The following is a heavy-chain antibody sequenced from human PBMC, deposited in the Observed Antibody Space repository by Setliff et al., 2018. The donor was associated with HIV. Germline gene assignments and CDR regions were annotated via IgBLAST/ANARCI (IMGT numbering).Heavy chain of an antibody. Sequence: ASVKVSCKASGYTFTKYDINWVRQATGQGLEWMGWMNPNSGNAEYAQRFQGRVTLTRNTSISTAYMELSSLTSEDTAVYFCVREVRAAYKGPLWFGQSDPRPDTFDIWGQGTMVT. CDR2: MNPNSGNA. J-gene: IGHJ3*02. CDR3: VREVRAAYKGPLWFGQSDPRPDTFDI. V-gene: IGHV1-8*03. CDR1: GYTFTKYD. D-gene: IGHD3-10*01.